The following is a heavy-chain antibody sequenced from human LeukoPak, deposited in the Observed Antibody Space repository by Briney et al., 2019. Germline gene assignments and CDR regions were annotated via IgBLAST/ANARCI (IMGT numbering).Heavy chain of an antibody. CDR1: GFTFSSYA. D-gene: IGHD1-26*01. Sequence: PGGSLRLSCAASGFTFSSYAMSWVRQAPGKGLEWVSGISGSGGSTYYADSVKGRFTISRDNSKNTLYLLMNSLRAEDTAVYYCAKDKTSGSYRPLDDAFDIWGQGTMVTVSS. CDR2: ISGSGGST. J-gene: IGHJ3*02. V-gene: IGHV3-23*01. CDR3: AKDKTSGSYRPLDDAFDI.